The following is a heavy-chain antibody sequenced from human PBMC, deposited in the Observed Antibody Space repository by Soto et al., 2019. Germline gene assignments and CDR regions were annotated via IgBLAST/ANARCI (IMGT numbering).Heavy chain of an antibody. J-gene: IGHJ5*02. Sequence: QEHLVQSGAEVKKPGSSVNVSCRASGGIGSNYAISWVRQAPGQGLEWMGAIVPKFGTSNYAQTFKGRVTISVDKSTNSVYMELSSLTSQDTAIYYCAREMAYGYSRTWFDPWGQGTLVTVSS. D-gene: IGHD4-17*01. CDR1: GGIGSNYA. CDR2: IVPKFGTS. V-gene: IGHV1-69*06. CDR3: AREMAYGYSRTWFDP.